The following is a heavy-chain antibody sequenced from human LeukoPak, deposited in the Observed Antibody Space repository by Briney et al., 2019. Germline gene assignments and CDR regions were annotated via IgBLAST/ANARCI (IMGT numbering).Heavy chain of an antibody. CDR2: IYTSGST. CDR1: GGSISSYY. Sequence: SETLSLTCTVSGGSISSYYWSWIRQPAGKGLEWIGRIYTSGSTNYNPSLKSRVTMSVDTSKNQFSLKLSSVTAADTAVYYCARDPGSSSWYWFDPWGQGTLVTVSS. V-gene: IGHV4-4*07. CDR3: ARDPGSSSWYWFDP. D-gene: IGHD6-13*01. J-gene: IGHJ5*02.